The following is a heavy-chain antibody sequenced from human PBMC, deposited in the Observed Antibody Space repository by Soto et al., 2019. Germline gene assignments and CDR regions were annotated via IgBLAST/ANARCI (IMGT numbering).Heavy chain of an antibody. D-gene: IGHD3-16*01. CDR3: ARGGNGFDH. CDR1: GGSISNYY. CDR2: MYYNGNI. V-gene: IGHV4-59*01. J-gene: IGHJ5*02. Sequence: SETLSLTCYVSGGSISNYYWTWVRQSPEKGLEWIGYMYYNGNINYNPSLKSRVTISIDTSKNQFSLTLKSVTAADTAVYYCARGGNGFDHWGRGVVVTVP.